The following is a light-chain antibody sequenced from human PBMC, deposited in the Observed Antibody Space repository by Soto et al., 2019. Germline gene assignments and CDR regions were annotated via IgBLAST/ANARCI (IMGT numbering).Light chain of an antibody. CDR2: DAS. J-gene: IGKJ2*01. CDR1: KSVSSY. Sequence: EIVLTQSPAPLSLSPGERATLSCRASKSVSSYLAWYQQKPCQAPRLLIYDASNRATGIPARFSVSGSGPDFTLTISRREPEDFAVYYCQQRTSWPPKYTFGQGTKLEIK. V-gene: IGKV3-11*01. CDR3: QQRTSWPPKYT.